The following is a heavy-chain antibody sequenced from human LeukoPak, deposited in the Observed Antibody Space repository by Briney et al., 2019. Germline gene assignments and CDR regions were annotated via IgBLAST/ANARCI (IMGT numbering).Heavy chain of an antibody. V-gene: IGHV4-59*08. Sequence: SETLSLTCTVSGGSISGYYWSWIRQPPGKGLEWIGYIYYSGSTNYNPSLKSRVTISVDTSKNQFSLKLTSVTAADTAVYYCARHINTVYFDYWGQGTLVTVSS. CDR1: GGSISGYY. CDR3: ARHINTVYFDY. D-gene: IGHD3-10*01. J-gene: IGHJ4*02. CDR2: IYYSGST.